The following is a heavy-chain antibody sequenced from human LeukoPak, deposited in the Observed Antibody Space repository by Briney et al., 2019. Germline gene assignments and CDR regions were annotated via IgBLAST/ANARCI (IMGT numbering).Heavy chain of an antibody. D-gene: IGHD3-16*02. J-gene: IGHJ4*02. CDR2: ISGSGVST. Sequence: GGSLRLSCAASGFTFRSYAMSWVRQAPGKGLEWVSGISGSGVSTNYADSVKGRFTISRDNSKNTLYLQMNSLRAEDTAVYYCARTYSWSLSRFDYWGQGTLVTVSS. CDR1: GFTFRSYA. CDR3: ARTYSWSLSRFDY. V-gene: IGHV3-23*01.